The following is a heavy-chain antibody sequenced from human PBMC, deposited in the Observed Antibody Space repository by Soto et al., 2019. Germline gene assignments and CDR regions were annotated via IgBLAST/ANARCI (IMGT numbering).Heavy chain of an antibody. J-gene: IGHJ4*02. CDR2: ISGSGGST. CDR3: AKVPYDLWSGYYPPLYFDY. Sequence: EVQLLESGGGLVQPGGSLRLSCAASGFTFSSYVMSWVRQAPGKGLEWVSGISGSGGSTYYADSVKGRFTISRDNSKNPLYLQMNSLRAEDTAVYYCAKVPYDLWSGYYPPLYFDYWCQGTLVTVSS. CDR1: GFTFSSYV. D-gene: IGHD3-3*01. V-gene: IGHV3-23*01.